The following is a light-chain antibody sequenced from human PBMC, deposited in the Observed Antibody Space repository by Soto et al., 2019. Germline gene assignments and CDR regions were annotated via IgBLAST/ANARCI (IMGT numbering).Light chain of an antibody. V-gene: IGLV3-21*01. J-gene: IGLJ2*01. CDR2: SDT. Sequence: SYELTQPPSVSVAPGKTASISCGGNDIGSKCVHWYQQKPGQAPVLVIYSDTDLPPVITERFSGSNSANLATLTISRVEAGDEADYYCQVWDSGSAHVVFGGGTTLTVL. CDR3: QVWDSGSAHVV. CDR1: DIGSKC.